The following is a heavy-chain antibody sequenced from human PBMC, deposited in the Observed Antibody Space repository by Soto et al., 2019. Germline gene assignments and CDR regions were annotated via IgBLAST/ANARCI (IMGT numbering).Heavy chain of an antibody. J-gene: IGHJ6*02. V-gene: IGHV5-51*01. CDR2: IYPGDSDT. CDR3: ARVGVVSPYYYYGMDV. CDR1: GYSFTSYW. Sequence: GESLKISCKGSGYSFTSYWIGWVRQMTGEGLEWMGIIYPGDSDTRYSPSFQGQVTISADKSISTAYLQWSSLKASDTAMYYCARVGVVSPYYYYGMDVWGQGTTVTVSS. D-gene: IGHD3-3*01.